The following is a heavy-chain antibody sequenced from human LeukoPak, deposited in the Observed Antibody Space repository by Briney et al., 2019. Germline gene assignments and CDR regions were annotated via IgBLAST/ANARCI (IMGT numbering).Heavy chain of an antibody. D-gene: IGHD4-23*01. J-gene: IGHJ4*02. CDR3: AGRKRYGGNPLFDY. CDR2: IYYSGST. Sequence: PSETLSLTCTVSGGSISSGGYYWSWIRQHPGKGLEWIGYIYYSGSTYYNPSLKSRVTISVDTSKNQFSLKLSSVTAADTAVYYCAGRKRYGGNPLFDYWGQGTLVTVSS. CDR1: GGSISSGGYY. V-gene: IGHV4-31*03.